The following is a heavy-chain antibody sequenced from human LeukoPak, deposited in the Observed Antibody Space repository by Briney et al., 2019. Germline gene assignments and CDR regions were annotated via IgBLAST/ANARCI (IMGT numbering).Heavy chain of an antibody. CDR2: IIPIFGTA. J-gene: IGHJ4*02. CDR3: ARGVDYGDYAFDY. Sequence: ASVKVSCKASGGTFTSHSFSWVRQAPGQGLEWMGRIIPIFGTANYAQKFQGRVTITTDESTSTAYMELSSLRSEDTAVYYCARGVDYGDYAFDYWGQGTLVTVSS. CDR1: GGTFTSHS. V-gene: IGHV1-69*05. D-gene: IGHD4-17*01.